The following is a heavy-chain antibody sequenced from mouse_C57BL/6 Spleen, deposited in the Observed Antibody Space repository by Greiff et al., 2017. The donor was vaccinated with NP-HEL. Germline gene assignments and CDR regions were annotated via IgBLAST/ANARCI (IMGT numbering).Heavy chain of an antibody. CDR2: ISYDGSN. CDR3: ARGGNLLWYFDV. Sequence: ESGPGLVKPSQSLSLTCSVTGYSITSGYYWNWIRQFPGNQLEWMGYISYDGSNNYNPSLKNRISITRDTSKNQFFLKLNSVTTEDTATYYCARGGNLLWYFDVWGTGTTVTVSS. J-gene: IGHJ1*03. CDR1: GYSITSGYY. V-gene: IGHV3-6*01.